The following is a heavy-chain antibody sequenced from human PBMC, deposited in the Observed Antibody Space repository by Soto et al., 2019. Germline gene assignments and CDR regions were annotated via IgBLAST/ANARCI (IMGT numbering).Heavy chain of an antibody. D-gene: IGHD2-2*01. Sequence: QVQLVQSGAEVKKPGASVQVSCKASGYTFTTYFIHWVRQAPGQGFEWLGRINPTGGDTVYAQKFQGRVSVTRDTSTSTVNIELGSLTSKDTAVYYCVRGSYASNVFIMYVWGQGTAVTVSS. J-gene: IGHJ6*02. CDR2: INPTGGDT. V-gene: IGHV1-46*01. CDR3: VRGSYASNVFIMYV. CDR1: GYTFTTYF.